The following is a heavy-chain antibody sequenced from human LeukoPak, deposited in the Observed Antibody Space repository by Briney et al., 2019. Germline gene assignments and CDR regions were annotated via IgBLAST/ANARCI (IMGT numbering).Heavy chain of an antibody. CDR2: MNPNSGNT. V-gene: IGHV1-8*01. D-gene: IGHD3-10*01. CDR1: GYTFTSYD. Sequence: ASVKVSCKASGYTFTSYDINWVRQATGQGLEWMGWMNPNSGNTGFAQKFQGRVTMTRNTSISTAYMELSSLRFEDTAVYYCARQIWFGELLEEGDYWGQGTLVTVSS. CDR3: ARQIWFGELLEEGDY. J-gene: IGHJ4*02.